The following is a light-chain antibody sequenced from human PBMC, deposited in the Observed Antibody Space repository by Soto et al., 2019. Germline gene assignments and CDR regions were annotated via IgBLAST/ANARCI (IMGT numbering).Light chain of an antibody. J-gene: IGKJ5*01. CDR2: GAS. CDR1: QSVSIN. Sequence: EIVMTQSPATLSVSPGERATLSCRASQSVSINLAWYQQKPGQAPRLLIYGASTRATGIPARFSGSGSGTDFSLTISSLEPGDLAVYYCQQYGSSITFGQGTRLEI. CDR3: QQYGSSIT. V-gene: IGKV3-15*01.